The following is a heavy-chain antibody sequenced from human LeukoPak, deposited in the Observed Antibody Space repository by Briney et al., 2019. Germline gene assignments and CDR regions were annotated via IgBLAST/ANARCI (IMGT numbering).Heavy chain of an antibody. V-gene: IGHV1-24*01. CDR1: GYTLTELS. D-gene: IGHD6-19*01. CDR3: ATYSTIAVAGTNWFDP. CDR2: FDPEDGET. Sequence: ASVKVSCKASGYTLTELSMHRVRQAPGKGLEWMGGFDPEDGETIYAQRFQGRVTMTEDTSTDTAYMELSSLRSEDTAMYYCATYSTIAVAGTNWFDPWGQGTLVIVSS. J-gene: IGHJ5*02.